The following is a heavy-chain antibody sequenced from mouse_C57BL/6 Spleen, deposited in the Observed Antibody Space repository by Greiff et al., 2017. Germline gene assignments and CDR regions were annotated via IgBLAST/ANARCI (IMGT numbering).Heavy chain of an antibody. CDR3: ASGDSNYLFDY. Sequence: QVQLQQPGAELVKPGASVKMSCKASGYTFTSYWITWVKQRPGQGLEWIGDIYPGSGSTNYNEKFKSKATLTVDTSSSTAYMQLSILTTEDTAVYYCASGDSNYLFDYWGQGTTLTVSS. CDR2: IYPGSGST. D-gene: IGHD2-5*01. J-gene: IGHJ2*01. CDR1: GYTFTSYW. V-gene: IGHV1-55*01.